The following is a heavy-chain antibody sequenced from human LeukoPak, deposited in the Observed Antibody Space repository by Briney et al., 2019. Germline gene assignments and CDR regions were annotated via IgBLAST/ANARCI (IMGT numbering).Heavy chain of an antibody. CDR1: GFSLSTTGVA. V-gene: IGHV2-5*01. J-gene: IGHJ4*02. Sequence: SGPTLVKPTQTLTLTCTFSGFSLSTTGVAVAWIRQPPGKALEWLAVTYWNNDKSYSPSLKNRLTITQDTSKNQVILIMANMDPADTGTYYCAHKGRGSGSYTMWGQGTLVTVSS. D-gene: IGHD3-10*01. CDR2: TYWNNDK. CDR3: AHKGRGSGSYTM.